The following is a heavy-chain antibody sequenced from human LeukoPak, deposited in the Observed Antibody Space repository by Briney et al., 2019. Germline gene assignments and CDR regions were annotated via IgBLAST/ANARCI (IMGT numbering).Heavy chain of an antibody. D-gene: IGHD3-3*02. CDR1: GGSISSSDFY. J-gene: IGHJ3*02. V-gene: IGHV4-39*01. CDR3: AGGLLLSDIWVDSFNI. Sequence: PSETLSLTCTVSGGSISSSDFYWGWIRQPPGKGLEWIGSISYSGNTYYNPSLKSRVTISVDTSKNQFSLKLSSVTAEDTAVYYCAGGLLLSDIWVDSFNIWGQGTMVTVSS. CDR2: ISYSGNT.